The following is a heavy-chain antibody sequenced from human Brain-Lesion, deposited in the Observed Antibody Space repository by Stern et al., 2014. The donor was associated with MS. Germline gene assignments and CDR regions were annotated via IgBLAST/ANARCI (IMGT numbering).Heavy chain of an antibody. CDR2: MYYGGSP. D-gene: IGHD2-2*01. V-gene: IGHV4-30-2*01. CDR3: ARGRSRVHLPLDP. Sequence: QVQLVQSGSGLVKPSQTLSLTCSVSGYSITSAAFSWTWLRQAPGKGLEXIGYMYYGGSPLYNPSLSSRVNISVDTSKNQFSLRLNSGTAADTAVYYCARGRSRVHLPLDPWGQGTLVTVSS. CDR1: GYSITSAAFS. J-gene: IGHJ5*02.